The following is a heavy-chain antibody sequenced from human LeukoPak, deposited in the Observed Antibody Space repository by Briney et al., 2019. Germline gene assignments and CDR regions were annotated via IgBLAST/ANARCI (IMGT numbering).Heavy chain of an antibody. D-gene: IGHD6-6*01. CDR3: ARQRVVAARPYYFDY. CDR2: IYHSGST. Sequence: PSETLSLTCTVSGYSISSGYYWGWIRQPPGKGLEWIGSIYHSGSTYYNPSLKSRVTISVDTSKNQFSLKLSSVTAADTAVYYCARQRVVAARPYYFDYWGQGTLVTVSS. J-gene: IGHJ4*02. V-gene: IGHV4-38-2*02. CDR1: GYSISSGYY.